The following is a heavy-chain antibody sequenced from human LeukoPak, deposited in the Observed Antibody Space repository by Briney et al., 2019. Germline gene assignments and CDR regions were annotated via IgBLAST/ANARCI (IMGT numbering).Heavy chain of an antibody. CDR1: GGSISSGDYY. D-gene: IGHD4-17*01. V-gene: IGHV4-30-4*01. CDR2: IYYSGST. J-gene: IGHJ4*02. Sequence: ASQTLSLTCTVSGGSISSGDYYWSWIRQPPGTGLEWIGYIYYSGSTYYNPSLKSRVTISVDTSKNQFSLKLSSVTAADTAVYYCARDYDYGAFDYWGQGTLVTVSS. CDR3: ARDYDYGAFDY.